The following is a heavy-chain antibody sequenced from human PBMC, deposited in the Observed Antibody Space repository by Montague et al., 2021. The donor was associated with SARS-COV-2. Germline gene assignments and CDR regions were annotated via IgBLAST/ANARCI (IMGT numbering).Heavy chain of an antibody. CDR2: IYKNTGNT. CDR1: GGSISDYY. CDR3: ARGTGYDYYFDC. J-gene: IGHJ4*02. Sequence: SETLSLTCSVSGGSISDYYCYWIRQPPGKGLELIGYIYKNTGNTNYNHSFQSRVTNSLDTSKNQFSLNLRSVTATDTALYFCARGTGYDYYFDCWGLGTLVTVSS. V-gene: IGHV4-59*01. D-gene: IGHD5-12*01.